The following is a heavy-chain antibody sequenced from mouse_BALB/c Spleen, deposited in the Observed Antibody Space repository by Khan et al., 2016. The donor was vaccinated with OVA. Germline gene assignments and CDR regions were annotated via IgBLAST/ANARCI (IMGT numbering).Heavy chain of an antibody. Sequence: VQLQQSGPDLVKSGASVKISCKASGYSFTAYNMNWVKLSHGKSLECIGRINPNTDNTNYNQKFKGKAKLTVDTSSRTAYMELRSLTTEDTEVYVCSRGYYFFAVWGQGTLVTVSA. CDR3: SRGYYFFAV. J-gene: IGHJ3*01. D-gene: IGHD1-1*01. V-gene: IGHV1-18*01. CDR1: GYSFTAYN. CDR2: INPNTDNT.